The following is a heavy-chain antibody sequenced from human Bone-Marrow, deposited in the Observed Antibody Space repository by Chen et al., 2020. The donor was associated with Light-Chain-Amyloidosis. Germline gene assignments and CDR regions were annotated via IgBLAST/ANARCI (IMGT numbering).Heavy chain of an antibody. J-gene: IGHJ4*02. D-gene: IGHD5-12*01. Sequence: PGESLKISCKGSGYTFPNYWIGWVRQMPGKGLEWMWVIYPDDSDARYSPSFEGQVTISADKSITTAYLQWRSLKASDTAMYYCARRRDGYNFDYWGQGTLVTVSS. CDR3: ARRRDGYNFDY. V-gene: IGHV5-51*01. CDR2: IYPDDSDA. CDR1: GYTFPNYW.